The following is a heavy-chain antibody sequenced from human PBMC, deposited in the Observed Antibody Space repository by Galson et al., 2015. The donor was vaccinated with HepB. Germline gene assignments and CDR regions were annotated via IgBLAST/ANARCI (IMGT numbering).Heavy chain of an antibody. D-gene: IGHD6-19*01. CDR3: TIILEVAGRGVAFDI. CDR2: IGSTGTTT. J-gene: IGHJ3*02. CDR1: GFIFSSYP. V-gene: IGHV3-23*01. Sequence: SLRLSCAASGFIFSSYPMSWVRQAPGKGLEWVPSIGSTGTTTYYAASVKGRFAVSRDNANSQNMMYLQMSSLRAEDTAMYYCTIILEVAGRGVAFDIWGQGTMVTVSS.